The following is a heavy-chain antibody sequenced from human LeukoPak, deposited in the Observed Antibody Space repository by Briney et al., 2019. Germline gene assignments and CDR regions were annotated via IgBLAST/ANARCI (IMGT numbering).Heavy chain of an antibody. CDR2: IYRGGTT. V-gene: IGHV3-66*01. J-gene: IGHJ4*02. CDR3: AREKGPIDY. Sequence: GGSLRLSCVASGFTVSSNYMSWVRQAPGKGPEWLSVIYRGGTTYYAGSVKGRFTISRDNAKNSLYLQMNSLRAEDTAVYYCAREKGPIDYWGQGTLVTVSS. CDR1: GFTVSSNY.